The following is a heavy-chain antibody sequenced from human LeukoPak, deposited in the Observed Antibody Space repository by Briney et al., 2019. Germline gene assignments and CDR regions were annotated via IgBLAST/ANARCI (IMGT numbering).Heavy chain of an antibody. Sequence: AGGSLRLSCAPSGLTFSNAWMSWVRQAPGKGLEWVGRIKSKTDGGTTDYAAPVKGRFTISRDDSKNTLYIQMNSLKTEDTAVDYCTTDRVVQRWPRYYYYGMDVWGQGTTVNVSS. D-gene: IGHD2-21*01. V-gene: IGHV3-15*01. CDR2: IKSKTDGGTT. CDR1: GLTFSNAW. J-gene: IGHJ6*02. CDR3: TTDRVVQRWPRYYYYGMDV.